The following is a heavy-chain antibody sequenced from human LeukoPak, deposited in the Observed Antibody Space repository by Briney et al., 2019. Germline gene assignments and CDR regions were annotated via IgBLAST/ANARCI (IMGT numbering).Heavy chain of an antibody. J-gene: IGHJ4*02. CDR1: GFTFSSNW. V-gene: IGHV3-7*01. CDR3: TRDIVYLQLEY. CDR2: IKKDGSGE. D-gene: IGHD2-15*01. Sequence: PGGSLRLSCAASGFTFSSNWMSWVRQAPGKGLEWVASIKKDGSGEYYADSVKGRFTISRDNAKNSLYLQMSSLRVEDTAVYYCTRDIVYLQLEYWGQGALVTVSS.